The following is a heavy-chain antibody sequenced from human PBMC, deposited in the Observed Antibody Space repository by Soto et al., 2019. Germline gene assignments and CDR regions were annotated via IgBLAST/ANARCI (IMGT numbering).Heavy chain of an antibody. CDR3: ARHQCSSTSCYGFYGMDV. V-gene: IGHV5-10-1*01. J-gene: IGHJ6*02. CDR1: GYSFTSYW. CDR2: IDPSDSYT. D-gene: IGHD2-2*01. Sequence: PGESLKISCKGSGYSFTSYWISWVRQMPGKGLEWMGRIDPSDSYTNYSPSFQGHVTISADKSISTAYLQWSSLKASDTAMYYCARHQCSSTSCYGFYGMDVWRQGTTVTVSS.